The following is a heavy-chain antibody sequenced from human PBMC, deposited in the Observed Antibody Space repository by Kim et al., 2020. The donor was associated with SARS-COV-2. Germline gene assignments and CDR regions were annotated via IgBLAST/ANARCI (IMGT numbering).Heavy chain of an antibody. D-gene: IGHD3-16*01. CDR1: GFTFSNHA. J-gene: IGHJ1*01. V-gene: IGHV3-23*01. CDR2: ISSTGEKT. Sequence: GGSLRLSCGASGFTFSNHAMSWVRQAPGKGLEWVSVISSTGEKTNYADSVKGRFTITRDNSKNMQYLQMNNLRVDETAIYYCAKDLWSNGVGERFSTWG. CDR3: AKDLWSNGVGERFST.